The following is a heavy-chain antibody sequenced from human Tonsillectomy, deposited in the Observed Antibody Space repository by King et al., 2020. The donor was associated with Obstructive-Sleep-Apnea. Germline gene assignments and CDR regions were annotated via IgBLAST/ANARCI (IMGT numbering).Heavy chain of an antibody. CDR1: GGSISSYY. CDR2: IYYSGST. D-gene: IGHD6-13*01. CDR3: ARTDQDQLVRGYYYYGMDV. V-gene: IGHV4-59*08. J-gene: IGHJ6*02. Sequence: VQLQESGPGLVKPSETLSLTCTVSGGSISSYYWSWIRQPPGKGLEWIGYIYYSGSTNYNPSLKSRVTISVDTSKNQFSLKLSSVTAADTAVYYCARTDQDQLVRGYYYYGMDVWGQGTTVTVSS.